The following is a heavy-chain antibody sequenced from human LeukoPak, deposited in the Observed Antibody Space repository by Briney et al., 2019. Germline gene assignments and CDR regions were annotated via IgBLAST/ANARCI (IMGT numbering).Heavy chain of an antibody. V-gene: IGHV1-2*02. D-gene: IGHD3-3*01. CDR3: ARGSESNFWSGYSP. Sequence: GASVKVSCKASGYTFTGYYMHWVRQAPGQGLEWMGWINPNSGGTNYAQKLQGRVTMTRDTSISTAYMELSRLRSDDTAVYYCARGSESNFWSGYSPWGQGTLVTVSS. J-gene: IGHJ4*02. CDR2: INPNSGGT. CDR1: GYTFTGYY.